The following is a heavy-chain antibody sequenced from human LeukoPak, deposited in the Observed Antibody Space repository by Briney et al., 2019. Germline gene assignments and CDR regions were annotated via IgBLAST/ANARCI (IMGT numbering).Heavy chain of an antibody. CDR1: GFTFSSYG. D-gene: IGHD5-18*01. J-gene: IGHJ4*02. CDR3: AKDGADEYSYGSFDY. Sequence: GGSLRLSCAASGFTFSSYGMHWVRQAPGKGLEWVAFIRYDGSNKYYADSVKGRFTISRDNSKNMLYLQMNSLRAEDTAVYYCAKDGADEYSYGSFDYWGQGTLVTVSS. V-gene: IGHV3-30*02. CDR2: IRYDGSNK.